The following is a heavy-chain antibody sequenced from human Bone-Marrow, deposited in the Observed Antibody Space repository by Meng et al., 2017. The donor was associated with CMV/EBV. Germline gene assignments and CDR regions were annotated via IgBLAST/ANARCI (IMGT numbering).Heavy chain of an antibody. CDR3: ARDPYSNYVYYYYYYGMDV. J-gene: IGHJ6*02. D-gene: IGHD4-11*01. Sequence: KISCKGSGYSFTSYWIGWVRQMPGKGLEWMGGIIPILGIANYAQKFQGRVTITADKSTSTAYMELSSLRSEDTAVYYCARDPYSNYVYYYYYYGMDVWGQGTTVTVSS. CDR2: IIPILGIA. CDR1: GYSFTSYW. V-gene: IGHV1-69*10.